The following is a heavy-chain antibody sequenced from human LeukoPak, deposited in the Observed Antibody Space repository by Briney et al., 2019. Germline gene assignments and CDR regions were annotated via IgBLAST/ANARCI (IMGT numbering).Heavy chain of an antibody. CDR2: IYTSGST. CDR1: GGSISSYY. D-gene: IGHD2-2*01. Sequence: SETLSLTCTVSGGSISSYYWSWIRQPPGKGLEWIGYIYTSGSTNYNPSLKSRVTISVDTSKNQFSLKLSSVTAADTAVYYCARDRGSCSSTSCYGWFDPWGQGTLVTVSS. J-gene: IGHJ5*02. CDR3: ARDRGSCSSTSCYGWFDP. V-gene: IGHV4-4*09.